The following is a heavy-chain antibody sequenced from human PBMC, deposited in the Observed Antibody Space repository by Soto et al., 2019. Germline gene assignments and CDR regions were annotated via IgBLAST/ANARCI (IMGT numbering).Heavy chain of an antibody. CDR1: GFTFSSYS. D-gene: IGHD6-19*01. CDR2: ISSSSSYI. CDR3: ATHTQGIAVAGYGFGDY. J-gene: IGHJ4*02. Sequence: GGSLRLSCAASGFTFSSYSMNWVRQAPGKGLEWVSSISSSSSYIYYADSVKGRFTISRDNAKNSLYLQMNSLRAEDTAVYYCATHTQGIAVAGYGFGDYWGQGTLVTVSS. V-gene: IGHV3-21*01.